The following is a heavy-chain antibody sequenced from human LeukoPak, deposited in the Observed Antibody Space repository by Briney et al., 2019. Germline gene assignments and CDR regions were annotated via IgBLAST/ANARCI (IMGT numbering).Heavy chain of an antibody. V-gene: IGHV1-2*02. D-gene: IGHD2-2*02. CDR1: GYTFTGYY. CDR2: INPNSGGT. J-gene: IGHJ4*02. CDR3: AREGGVVVVPAAIIGYFDY. Sequence: GASVKVSCKSSGYTFTGYYMHWVRQAPGQGLEWMGWINPNSGGTNYAQKFQGRVTMTRDTSISTAYMELSRLRSDDTAVYYCAREGGVVVVPAAIIGYFDYWGQGTLVTVSS.